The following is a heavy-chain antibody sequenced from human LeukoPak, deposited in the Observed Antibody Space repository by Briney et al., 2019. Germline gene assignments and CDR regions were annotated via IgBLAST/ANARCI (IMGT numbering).Heavy chain of an antibody. V-gene: IGHV4-61*01. CDR2: ITHSGST. J-gene: IGHJ4*02. D-gene: IGHD3-3*01. CDR3: ARKFWSGLDY. Sequence: SGTLSLTCTVSGDSISLSTYYWRWIRQPPGKGLEWIGYITHSGSTDYNPSLKSRITISVDTSKNQFSLKLSSVPAAHTAVYYCARKFWSGLDYWGQGTLVTVSS. CDR1: GDSISLSTYY.